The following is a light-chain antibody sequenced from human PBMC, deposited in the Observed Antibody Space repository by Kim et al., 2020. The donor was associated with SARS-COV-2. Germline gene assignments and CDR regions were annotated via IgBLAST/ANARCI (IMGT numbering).Light chain of an antibody. CDR3: QVWDSRSAV. J-gene: IGLJ3*02. CDR1: SIGTKR. V-gene: IGLV3-9*01. CDR2: SNN. Sequence: SVTPGKTANITCGGNSIGTKRVPWYQRKPGQAPTLVIYSNNNRPSGIPERFSGSNSGNTATLTVSSAQAGDEADYYCQVWDSRSAVFGGGTQLTVL.